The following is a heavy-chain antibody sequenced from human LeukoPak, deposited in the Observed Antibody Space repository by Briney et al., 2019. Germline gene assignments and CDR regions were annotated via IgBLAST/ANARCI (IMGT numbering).Heavy chain of an antibody. CDR3: ARERDSGSTFDY. D-gene: IGHD1-26*01. V-gene: IGHV4-59*01. CDR1: GGSISNYY. Sequence: SETLSLTCTVSGGSISNYYWGWIRQPPGKGLEWIGYIYYSGTTKYNPSLKSRVTISVDMSMNRFSLKLRSVTAADTAVYYCARERDSGSTFDYWGQGTLVTVSS. J-gene: IGHJ4*02. CDR2: IYYSGTT.